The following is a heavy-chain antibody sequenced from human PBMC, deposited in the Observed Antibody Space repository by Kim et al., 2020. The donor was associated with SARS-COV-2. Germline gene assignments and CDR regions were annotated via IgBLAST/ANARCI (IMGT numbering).Heavy chain of an antibody. CDR3: AKDTYDSSGYYPYYFDC. V-gene: IGHV3-30*18. Sequence: GGSLRLSCAASGFTFSSYGMHWVRQAPGKGLEWVAVISYDGSKKYFADSVQGRFTISRDNSKNPLYLQMNSLRAEATALYYCAKDTYDSSGYYPYYFDC. CDR2: ISYDGSKK. J-gene: IGHJ4*01. D-gene: IGHD3-22*01. CDR1: GFTFSSYG.